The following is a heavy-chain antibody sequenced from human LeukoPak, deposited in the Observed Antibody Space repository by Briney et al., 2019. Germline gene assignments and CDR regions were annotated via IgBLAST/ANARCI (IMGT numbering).Heavy chain of an antibody. Sequence: PGGSLRLSCAASGFTVSNNYMSWVRQAPGKGLEWVSVIYSGGSTHYADSVKGRFTISRDNSKNTVTLQMNSLRAEDTAVYYCARDRRVVPAAIYFYYMDVWGKGTTVTVSS. V-gene: IGHV3-53*01. CDR3: ARDRRVVPAAIYFYYMDV. CDR2: IYSGGST. D-gene: IGHD2-2*01. J-gene: IGHJ6*03. CDR1: GFTVSNNY.